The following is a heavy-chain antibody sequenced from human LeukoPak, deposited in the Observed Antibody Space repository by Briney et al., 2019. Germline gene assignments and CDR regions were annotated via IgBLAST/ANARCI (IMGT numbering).Heavy chain of an antibody. V-gene: IGHV3-23*01. CDR3: ANLVGASSSVY. Sequence: GGSLRLSCAVSGFIFDDYAMHWVRQAPGKGLECVSAISGSGGSTYYADSVKGRFTISRDNSKNTLYLQMNSLRAEDTAVYYCANLVGASSSVYWGQGTLVTVSS. CDR1: GFIFDDYA. J-gene: IGHJ4*02. CDR2: ISGSGGST. D-gene: IGHD1-26*01.